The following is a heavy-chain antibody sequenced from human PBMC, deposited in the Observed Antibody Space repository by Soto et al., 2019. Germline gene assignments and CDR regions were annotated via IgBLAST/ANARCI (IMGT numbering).Heavy chain of an antibody. J-gene: IGHJ6*02. D-gene: IGHD2-21*01. CDR1: GFTVSNNY. Sequence: PGGSLRLSCAASGFTVSNNYMSWVRQAPGKGLELVSLIYTGGSTYYADSVKGRFTMSRDNSKNTLYLQMNSLRADDTAVYYCARDRIAIFRGGMDVWGQGTTVTVSS. CDR2: IYTGGST. V-gene: IGHV3-53*01. CDR3: ARDRIAIFRGGMDV.